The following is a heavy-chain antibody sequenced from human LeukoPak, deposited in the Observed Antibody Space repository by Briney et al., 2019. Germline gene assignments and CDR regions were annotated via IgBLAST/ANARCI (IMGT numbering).Heavy chain of an antibody. J-gene: IGHJ4*02. D-gene: IGHD3-16*02. CDR3: ARDPYDYVWGSYRSFDY. Sequence: ASVKVSCKASGYTFTSYGISWVRQAPGQGLEWMGWISAYNGNTNYAQKLQGRVTMTTDTSTSTAYMELRSLRSDATAVYYCARDPYDYVWGSYRSFDYWGQGTLVTVSS. CDR2: ISAYNGNT. CDR1: GYTFTSYG. V-gene: IGHV1-18*01.